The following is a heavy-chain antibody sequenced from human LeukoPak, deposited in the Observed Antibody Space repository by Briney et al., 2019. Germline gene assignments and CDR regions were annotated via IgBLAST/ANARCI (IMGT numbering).Heavy chain of an antibody. D-gene: IGHD3-16*01. CDR1: GFSFSIYA. CDR3: ARMGTPYYDVSGGFDH. CDR2: ISYDGGHT. V-gene: IGHV3-30*03. J-gene: IGHJ4*02. Sequence: PGKSLRLSCAASGFSFSIYAMHWVRQTPGKGLQWVAIISYDGGHTYYADSVKGRFTISRDISKNTLYLQMNSLRSEDTAVYYCARMGTPYYDVSGGFDHWGQGALVTVSS.